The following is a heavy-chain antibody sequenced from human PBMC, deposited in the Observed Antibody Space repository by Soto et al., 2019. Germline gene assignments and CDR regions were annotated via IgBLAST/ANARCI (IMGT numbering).Heavy chain of an antibody. CDR3: ARYPLDYAFDY. CDR1: GGSISSGGYY. V-gene: IGHV4-31*03. D-gene: IGHD4-17*01. Sequence: SGTLSLTCTVSGGSISSGGYYWSWIRQHPGKGLEWIGYIYYSGSTYYNPSLKSRVTISVDTSKNQFSLKLSSVTAADTAVYYCARYPLDYAFDYWGQGTLVTVSS. J-gene: IGHJ4*02. CDR2: IYYSGST.